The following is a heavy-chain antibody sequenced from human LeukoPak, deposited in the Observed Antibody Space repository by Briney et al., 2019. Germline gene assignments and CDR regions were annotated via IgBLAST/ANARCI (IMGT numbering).Heavy chain of an antibody. CDR3: AKGRTGFSYGYGIDY. D-gene: IGHD5-18*01. V-gene: IGHV3-30*02. Sequence: GGSLRLSCAASGFTFSSYGMHWVRQAPGKGLEWVAFIRYDGSNKYYADSVKGRFTISRDNSKNTLYLQMNSLRAEDAAIYYCAKGRTGFSYGYGIDYWGQGTLVTVSS. CDR2: IRYDGSNK. J-gene: IGHJ4*02. CDR1: GFTFSSYG.